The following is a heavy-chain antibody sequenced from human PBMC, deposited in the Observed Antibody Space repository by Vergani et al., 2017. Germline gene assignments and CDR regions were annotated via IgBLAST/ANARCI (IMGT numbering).Heavy chain of an antibody. J-gene: IGHJ6*04. CDR2: IYYSGST. D-gene: IGHD5-18*01. CDR3: ARGNTAMVSGEDV. CDR1: GGSVSSGSYY. V-gene: IGHV4-61*01. Sequence: QLQLQESGPGLVKPSETLSLTCTVSGGSVSSGSYYWSWIRQPPGKGLEWIGYIYYSGSTNYNPSLKSRVTISVDTSKNQFSLKLSSVTAADTAVYYCARGNTAMVSGEDVWGKGTTVTVSS.